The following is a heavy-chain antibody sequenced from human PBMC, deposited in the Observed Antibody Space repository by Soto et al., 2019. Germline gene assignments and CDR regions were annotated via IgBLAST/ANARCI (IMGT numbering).Heavy chain of an antibody. D-gene: IGHD3-3*01. CDR3: ARDYPYITTFGVVIGYGMAV. J-gene: IGHJ6*02. Sequence: QVQLQESGPGLVKPSETLSLTCTVSGGSVSSGSYYWSWIRQPPGKGLEWIGYIYYSGSTNYNPSLKSRVTISVDTSKNQFSLKLSSVPAADTAVYYCARDYPYITTFGVVIGYGMAVWGQGTTVTVSS. CDR2: IYYSGST. CDR1: GGSVSSGSYY. V-gene: IGHV4-61*01.